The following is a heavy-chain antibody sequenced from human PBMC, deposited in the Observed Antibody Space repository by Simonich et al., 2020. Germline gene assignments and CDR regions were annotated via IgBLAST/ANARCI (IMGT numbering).Heavy chain of an antibody. CDR3: ARDYDILTGYYTFDY. Sequence: QVTLKESGPVLVKPTETLTLTCTVSGFSLSNARMGVSWIRQPPGKALEWLAHIFSNDEKSYRPSLKSRLTISKDTSKSQVVLTMTNMDPVDTATYYCARDYDILTGYYTFDYWGQGTLVTVSS. V-gene: IGHV2-26*02. CDR2: IFSNDEK. CDR1: GFSLSNARMG. D-gene: IGHD3-9*01. J-gene: IGHJ4*02.